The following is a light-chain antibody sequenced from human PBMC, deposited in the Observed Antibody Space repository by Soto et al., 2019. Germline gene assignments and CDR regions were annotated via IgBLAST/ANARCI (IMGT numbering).Light chain of an antibody. V-gene: IGKV3-20*01. J-gene: IGKJ4*01. CDR1: QSISSAY. CDR2: GAS. CDR3: QQYDTSPPMLT. Sequence: EIVLTQSPGTLSLSPGERATLSCRASQSISSAYLAWYQQKPGQAPRLLIHGASSRATGVPDRLSGSGSGTDFTLTISRLEPEDFAVYDCQQYDTSPPMLTFGGGTKV.